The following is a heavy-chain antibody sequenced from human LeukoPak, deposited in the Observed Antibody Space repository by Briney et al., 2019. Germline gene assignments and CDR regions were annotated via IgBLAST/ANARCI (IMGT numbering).Heavy chain of an antibody. CDR3: AKGGDGYNWDAFDI. D-gene: IGHD5-24*01. J-gene: IGHJ3*02. CDR2: IYSGGST. V-gene: IGHV3-66*01. Sequence: GGSLRLSCAASEFSVGSNYMTWVRQAPGKGLEWVSLIYSGGSTYYADSVKGRFTISRDNSKNTLYLQMNSLRAEDTAVYYCAKGGDGYNWDAFDIWGQGTMVTVSS. CDR1: EFSVGSNY.